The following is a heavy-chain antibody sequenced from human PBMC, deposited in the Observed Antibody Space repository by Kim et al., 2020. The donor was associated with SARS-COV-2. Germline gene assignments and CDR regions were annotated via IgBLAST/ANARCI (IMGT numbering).Heavy chain of an antibody. V-gene: IGHV3-7*01. CDR2: INEDGSVF. J-gene: IGHJ5*01. CDR3: ARLSRGGAYDYS. CDR1: GFTFSNFW. D-gene: IGHD3-16*01. Sequence: GGSLRLSCTASGFTFSNFWMKWMRQAPGKGLEWVADINEDGSVFYYVGSVEGRFTVSRDNDKNSLYLQMNSLRAEDTAVYYCARLSRGGAYDYSWGHGTL.